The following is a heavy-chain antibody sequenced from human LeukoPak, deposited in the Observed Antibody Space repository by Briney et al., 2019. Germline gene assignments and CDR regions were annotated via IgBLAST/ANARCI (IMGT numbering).Heavy chain of an antibody. Sequence: QPGGSLRLSCAISGFTFSNFWMSWVRQAPGRGLEWVANIHPEGNEKYHLESVKGRFTISRDNINNLLFLQMNALRVEDTAIYYCGRGDDFSGDHWGQGTLVTVSS. D-gene: IGHD1-1*01. CDR1: GFTFSNFW. CDR3: GRGDDFSGDH. J-gene: IGHJ4*02. CDR2: IHPEGNEK. V-gene: IGHV3-7*04.